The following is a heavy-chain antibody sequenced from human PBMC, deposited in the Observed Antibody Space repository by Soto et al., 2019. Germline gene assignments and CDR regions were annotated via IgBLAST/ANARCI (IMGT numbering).Heavy chain of an antibody. CDR1: GFTFSSYG. CDR3: AKDGAVLLWFGESSNYYYYGMDV. J-gene: IGHJ6*02. V-gene: IGHV3-30*18. CDR2: ISYDGSNK. D-gene: IGHD3-10*01. Sequence: HPGGSLRLSCAASGFTFSSYGMHWVRQAPGKGLEWVAVISYDGSNKYYADSVKGRFTISRDNSKNTLYLQMNSLRAEDTAVYYCAKDGAVLLWFGESSNYYYYGMDVWGQGTTVTVSS.